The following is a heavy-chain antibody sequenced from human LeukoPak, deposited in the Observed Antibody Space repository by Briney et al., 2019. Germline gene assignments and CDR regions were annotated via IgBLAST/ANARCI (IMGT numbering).Heavy chain of an antibody. J-gene: IGHJ4*02. CDR1: GFTFSNYA. D-gene: IGHD6-13*01. V-gene: IGHV3-7*03. CDR2: IKQDGSEK. Sequence: GGSLRLSCAASGFTFSNYAMSWVRQAPGKGLEWVANIKQDGSEKYYVDSVKGRFTISRDNAKNSLYLQMNSLRAEDTAVYYCARDSHASSWYQDFWGQGTLVTVSS. CDR3: ARDSHASSWYQDF.